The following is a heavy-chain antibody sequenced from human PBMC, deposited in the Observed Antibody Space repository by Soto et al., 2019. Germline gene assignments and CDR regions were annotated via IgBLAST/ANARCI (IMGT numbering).Heavy chain of an antibody. J-gene: IGHJ4*02. CDR1: GFTFSSYA. CDR2: ISGSGGST. V-gene: IGHV3-23*01. CDR3: ALIPLGPSGRRESSYFDY. Sequence: GGSLRLSCAASGFTFSSYAMSWVRQAPGKGLEWVSAISGSGGSTYYADSVKGRFTISRDNSKNTLYLQMNSLRAEDTAVYYCALIPLGPSGRRESSYFDYWGQGTLVTVSS. D-gene: IGHD2-21*01.